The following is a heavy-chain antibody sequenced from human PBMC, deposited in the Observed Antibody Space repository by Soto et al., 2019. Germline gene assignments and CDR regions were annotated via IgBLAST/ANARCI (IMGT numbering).Heavy chain of an antibody. CDR3: ARIRSSSIAAPEYYYYGMDV. V-gene: IGHV2-70*01. J-gene: IGHJ6*02. Sequence: SGPTLVNPTQTLTLTCTFSGFSLSTSRMCVSWIRQPPGKALEWLALIDWDDDKYYSTSLKTRLTVSKDTSKNQVVLTMTNMDPVDTATYYCARIRSSSIAAPEYYYYGMDVWGQGTTVTVSS. CDR2: IDWDDDK. D-gene: IGHD6-6*01. CDR1: GFSLSTSRMC.